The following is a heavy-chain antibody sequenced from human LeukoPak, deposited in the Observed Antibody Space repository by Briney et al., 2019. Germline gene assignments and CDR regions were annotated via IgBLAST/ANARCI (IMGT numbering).Heavy chain of an antibody. V-gene: IGHV3-21*01. D-gene: IGHD3-10*02. CDR1: GFTFSSYS. CDR3: ATITMSDNNWFDP. Sequence: GGSLRLSCAASGFTFSSYSMNWVRQAPGKGVEWVSSISSSSSYIYYADSVKGRFTISRDNAKNSLYLQMNSLRAEDTAVYYCATITMSDNNWFDPWGQGTLVTVSS. J-gene: IGHJ5*02. CDR2: ISSSSSYI.